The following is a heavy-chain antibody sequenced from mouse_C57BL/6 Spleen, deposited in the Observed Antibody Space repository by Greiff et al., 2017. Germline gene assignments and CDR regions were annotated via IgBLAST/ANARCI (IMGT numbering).Heavy chain of an antibody. Sequence: EVKLVESGGGLVQPGGSLKLSCAASGFTFSSYAMSWVRQTPEKRLEWVATISDGGSYTYYPDNVKGRFTISRDNAKNNLYLQMSHLKSEDTAMYYCARDSNYFDYWGQGTTLTVSS. D-gene: IGHD1-1*01. CDR1: GFTFSSYA. CDR3: ARDSNYFDY. J-gene: IGHJ2*01. V-gene: IGHV5-4*01. CDR2: ISDGGSYT.